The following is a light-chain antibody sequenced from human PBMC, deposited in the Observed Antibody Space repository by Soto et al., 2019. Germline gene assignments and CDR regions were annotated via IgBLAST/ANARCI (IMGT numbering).Light chain of an antibody. CDR2: GAS. Sequence: EIVMTQSPATLSVSPGERATLSCRASQSVSSNLAWYQQKPGQAPRLLIYGASSRATGIPDRFSGSGSGTDFTLTISRLEPEDFAVYYCQQYTSSLNTFGQGTRLEI. V-gene: IGKV3-20*01. CDR3: QQYTSSLNT. CDR1: QSVSSN. J-gene: IGKJ5*01.